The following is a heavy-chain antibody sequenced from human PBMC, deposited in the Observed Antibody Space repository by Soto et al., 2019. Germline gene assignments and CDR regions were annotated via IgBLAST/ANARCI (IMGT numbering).Heavy chain of an antibody. Sequence: SETLCLTCTVSGGSISSYYWSWIRQPPGKGLEWIGYIYYSGSTNYNPSLKSRVTISVDTSKNQFSLKLSSVTAADTAVYYCARDHWDERYYYGSGSYSKRDQYYYYGMDVWGQGTTVTVSS. V-gene: IGHV4-59*12. CDR3: ARDHWDERYYYGSGSYSKRDQYYYYGMDV. D-gene: IGHD3-10*01. CDR1: GGSISSYY. CDR2: IYYSGST. J-gene: IGHJ6*02.